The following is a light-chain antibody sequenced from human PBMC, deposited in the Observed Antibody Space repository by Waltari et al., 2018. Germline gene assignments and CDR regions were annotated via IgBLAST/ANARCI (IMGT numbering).Light chain of an antibody. CDR2: GAS. CDR1: QDIRCL. J-gene: IGKJ2*01. Sequence: DIQMTQSPSSVSASVGDRVTITCRASQDIRCLLAWYQQKPGRAPKLLIYGASTLQTGVSSRFSGGESGTNFTLTINSLQPEDFATYYCQQAHRLPFIFGQGTKLEIE. V-gene: IGKV1-12*01. CDR3: QQAHRLPFI.